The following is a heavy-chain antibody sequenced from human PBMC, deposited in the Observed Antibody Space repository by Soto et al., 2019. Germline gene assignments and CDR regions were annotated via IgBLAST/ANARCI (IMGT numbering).Heavy chain of an antibody. Sequence: EVQLLESGGGLVQPGGSLRLSCAASGFTFSSYVMSWVRQAPGKGLEWVSAISGSGGSTYYADSVKGRFTISRDNSKNTLYLQMNSLRAEDTAGYYCAKVIAAGGTGYWFDPWGQGTLVTVSS. D-gene: IGHD6-13*01. CDR2: ISGSGGST. J-gene: IGHJ5*02. CDR3: AKVIAAGGTGYWFDP. CDR1: GFTFSSYV. V-gene: IGHV3-23*01.